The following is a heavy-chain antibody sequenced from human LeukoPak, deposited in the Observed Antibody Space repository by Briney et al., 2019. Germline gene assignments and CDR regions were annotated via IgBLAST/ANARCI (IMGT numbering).Heavy chain of an antibody. CDR2: INPNSGAT. CDR1: GYTFSDYY. CDR3: ARDRGSWYFDL. Sequence: SVKVSCKASGYTFSDYYMHWVRQAPGQGLEWMGWINPNSGATNYAQKFQGRVTMTRDTSISTAYMDLSRLISDDTAVYYCARDRGSWYFDLWGRGTLVTVSS. J-gene: IGHJ2*01. V-gene: IGHV1-2*02.